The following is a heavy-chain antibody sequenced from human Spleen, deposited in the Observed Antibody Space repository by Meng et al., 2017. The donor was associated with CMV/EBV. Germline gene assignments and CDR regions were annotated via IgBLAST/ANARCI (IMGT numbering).Heavy chain of an antibody. CDR1: GGSFSGYY. Sequence: SETLSLTCAVYGGSFSGYYWSWIRQPPGKGLEWIGEINHSGSTNYNPSLKSRVTISVDTSKNQFSLKLSSVTAADTAVYYCARAYDYSNYFDYWGQGTLVTVS. CDR2: INHSGST. D-gene: IGHD4-11*01. V-gene: IGHV4-34*01. CDR3: ARAYDYSNYFDY. J-gene: IGHJ4*02.